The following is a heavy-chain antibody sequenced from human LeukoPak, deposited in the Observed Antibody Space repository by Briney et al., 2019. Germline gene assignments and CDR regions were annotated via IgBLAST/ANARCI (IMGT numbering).Heavy chain of an antibody. D-gene: IGHD2-2*01. CDR2: INYSGST. CDR3: AGDIVVVPAAMPCY. J-gene: IGHJ4*02. CDR1: GYSISSGYY. V-gene: IGHV4-38-2*02. Sequence: SETLSLTCTVSGYSISSGYYWGWIRQPPGKGMEWIGSINYSGSTYYDPSLKSRVTISVDTSKNQFSLKLSSVTAADKGVYYCAGDIVVVPAAMPCYWGQGTLVTVSS.